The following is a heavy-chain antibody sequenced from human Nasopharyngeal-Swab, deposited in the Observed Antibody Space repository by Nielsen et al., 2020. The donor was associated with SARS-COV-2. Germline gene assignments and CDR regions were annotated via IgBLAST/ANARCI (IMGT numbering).Heavy chain of an antibody. CDR3: ARDGTYYDFWSGLPDY. D-gene: IGHD3-3*01. V-gene: IGHV3-33*01. Sequence: GESLKISCAASGFTFSSYGMHWVRQAPGKGLEWVAVIWYDGSNKYYADSVKGRFTISRDNSKNTLYLQMNSLRAEDTAVYYCARDGTYYDFWSGLPDYWCQGTLVTVSS. CDR2: IWYDGSNK. J-gene: IGHJ4*02. CDR1: GFTFSSYG.